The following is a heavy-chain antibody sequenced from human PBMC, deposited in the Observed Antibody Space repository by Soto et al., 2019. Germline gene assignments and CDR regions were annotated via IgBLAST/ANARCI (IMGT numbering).Heavy chain of an antibody. CDR2: TYHSGRT. V-gene: IGHV4-38-2*01. J-gene: IGHJ4*02. D-gene: IGHD2-21*01. CDR1: GYSISNGYF. Sequence: SETLSLTCDVSGYSISNGYFWAWIRQPPGKGLEWIGSTYHSGRTYYNPSLKSRLTISVDTPKNQFSLKLSSMTAADTAMYYCARRVVAYTGFDYWGQGTLVTVSS. CDR3: ARRVVAYTGFDY.